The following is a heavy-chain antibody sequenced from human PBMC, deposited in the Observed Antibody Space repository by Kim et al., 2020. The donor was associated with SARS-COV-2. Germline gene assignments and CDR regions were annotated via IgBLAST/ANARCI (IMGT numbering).Heavy chain of an antibody. D-gene: IGHD3-9*01. CDR3: AKNVRYVDWLYGVRMDV. CDR2: ISGSGGAT. Sequence: GGSLRLSCAASGFTFSSHGMRWVRQAPGKGLEWVSAISGSGGATYYADSVRGRFTISRDNSKNAVYLQMNSLSAEDTAGYYCAKNVRYVDWLYGVRMDV. V-gene: IGHV3-23*01. CDR1: GFTFSSHG. J-gene: IGHJ6*01.